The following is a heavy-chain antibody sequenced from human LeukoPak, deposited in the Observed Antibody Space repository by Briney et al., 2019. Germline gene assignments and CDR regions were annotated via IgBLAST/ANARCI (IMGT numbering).Heavy chain of an antibody. Sequence: KPSETLSLTCTVSGGSISSYYWSWIRQPAGKGLEWIGRIYTGGSTNYNPSLKSRVTMSVDTSKNQFSRKLSSVTAADTAVYYCARDSVDTATFDYWGQGTLVTVSS. J-gene: IGHJ4*02. CDR3: ARDSVDTATFDY. CDR2: IYTGGST. V-gene: IGHV4-4*07. CDR1: GGSISSYY. D-gene: IGHD5-18*01.